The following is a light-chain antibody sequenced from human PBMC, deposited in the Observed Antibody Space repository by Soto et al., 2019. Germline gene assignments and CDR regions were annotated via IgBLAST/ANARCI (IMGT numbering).Light chain of an antibody. CDR2: GSS. V-gene: IGKV3-20*01. J-gene: IGKJ1*01. Sequence: EIVLTQSPATLSVSPGERATLSCRATETISTNLAWFQRKPGQPPRLLIYGSSTRATGVPDRFSGSGSGTDFTLTISRLEPEDFAVYYCQQYGSSPPTFGQGTKVDIK. CDR1: ETISTN. CDR3: QQYGSSPPT.